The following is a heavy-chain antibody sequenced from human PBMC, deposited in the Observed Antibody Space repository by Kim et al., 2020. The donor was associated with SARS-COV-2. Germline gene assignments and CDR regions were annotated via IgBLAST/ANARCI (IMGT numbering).Heavy chain of an antibody. Sequence: AQTFQGRVTMTEDTSTDTAYMELSSLRSEDTAVYYCATEFAVYGDYGILYWGQGTLVTVSS. D-gene: IGHD4-17*01. CDR3: ATEFAVYGDYGILY. J-gene: IGHJ4*02. V-gene: IGHV1-24*01.